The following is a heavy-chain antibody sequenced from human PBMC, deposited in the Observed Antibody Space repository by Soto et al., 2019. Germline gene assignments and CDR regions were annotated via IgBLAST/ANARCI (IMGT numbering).Heavy chain of an antibody. CDR2: INAGNGNT. CDR3: ARGHLAVVPVASWFYYMDV. D-gene: IGHD2-2*01. V-gene: IGHV1-3*01. CDR1: GYTFTNYA. Sequence: QVQLVQSGAEVEKPGASVKVSCKASGYTFTNYAVHWVLQAPGQRLEWMGWINAGNGNTRFSQNLQGRVTITRDTSARTVYMKLSSLRSEDTAVYYCARGHLAVVPVASWFYYMDVWGKGTTVTVSS. J-gene: IGHJ6*03.